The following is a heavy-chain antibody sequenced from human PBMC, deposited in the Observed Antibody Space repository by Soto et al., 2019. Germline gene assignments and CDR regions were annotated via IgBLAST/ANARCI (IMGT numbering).Heavy chain of an antibody. Sequence: EASVKVSCKASGGTFSSYAISWVRQAPGQGLEWMGGIIPIFGTANYAQKFQGRVTITADESTSTAYMELSSLRSEDTAVYYCARDHTRVSGYDSHYYGMDVWGQGTTVTVS. CDR3: ARDHTRVSGYDSHYYGMDV. J-gene: IGHJ6*02. CDR2: IIPIFGTA. D-gene: IGHD5-12*01. CDR1: GGTFSSYA. V-gene: IGHV1-69*13.